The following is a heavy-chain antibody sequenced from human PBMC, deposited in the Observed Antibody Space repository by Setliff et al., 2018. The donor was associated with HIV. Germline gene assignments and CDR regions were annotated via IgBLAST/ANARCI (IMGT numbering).Heavy chain of an antibody. CDR2: FDPEHRKT. CDR3: AAKRRYNYDLKGPLDY. D-gene: IGHD5-18*01. Sequence: VSCKVSRYTLTELSMHWVRQAPGKGLEWMGSFDPEHRKTLYAQKFQGRVTMTQDTSTDTAYMELSSLRSDDTAVYYCAAKRRYNYDLKGPLDYWAQGTLVTVSS. CDR1: RYTLTELS. J-gene: IGHJ4*02. V-gene: IGHV1-24*01.